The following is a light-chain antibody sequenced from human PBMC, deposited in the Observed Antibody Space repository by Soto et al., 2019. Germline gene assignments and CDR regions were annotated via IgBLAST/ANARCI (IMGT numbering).Light chain of an antibody. V-gene: IGKV1-5*03. CDR3: QQYNSYSLT. J-gene: IGKJ4*01. CDR2: KAS. Sequence: DIQMTQSPSTLSASVGDRVTITCRASQSVSSWLAWYQQKPGKVPKLLIYKASSLESGVPSSFSGSGSGTEFTLTISSLQPDDFASYYCQQYNSYSLTFGGGTKVEIK. CDR1: QSVSSW.